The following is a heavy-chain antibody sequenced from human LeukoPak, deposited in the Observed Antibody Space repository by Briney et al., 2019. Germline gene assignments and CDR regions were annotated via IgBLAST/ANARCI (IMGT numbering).Heavy chain of an antibody. D-gene: IGHD6-13*01. CDR1: GGSFSGYY. V-gene: IGHV4-34*01. Sequence: PSETLSLTCAVYGGSFSGYYWSWIRQPPGKGLEWIGEINHSGSTNYNPSLKSRVTMSVDTSKNQFSLKLSSVTAADTAVYYCARDVGIAAAKWGNWFDPWGQGTLVTVSS. CDR2: INHSGST. CDR3: ARDVGIAAAKWGNWFDP. J-gene: IGHJ5*02.